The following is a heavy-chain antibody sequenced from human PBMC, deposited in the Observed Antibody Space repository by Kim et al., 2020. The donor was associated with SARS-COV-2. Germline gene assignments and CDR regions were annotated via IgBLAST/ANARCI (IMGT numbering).Heavy chain of an antibody. J-gene: IGHJ6*01. CDR1: GYTFTSQG. D-gene: IGHD1-7*01. CDR3: ARDGGITRGIDV. V-gene: IGHV1-18*01. Sequence: ASVKVSCKASGYTFTSQGITWVRQAPGQGPEWMGWISPLNGKTKFAQKFEGRVVMTRETSTTTVEMELRSLTSDDTAVYYCARDGGITRGIDVWGQATPV. CDR2: ISPLNGKT.